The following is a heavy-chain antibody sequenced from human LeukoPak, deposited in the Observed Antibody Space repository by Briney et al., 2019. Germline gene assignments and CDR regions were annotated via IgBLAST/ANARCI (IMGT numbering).Heavy chain of an antibody. Sequence: ASVKVSCKASGYTFTAYYLQWVRLAPGQGLEWMGWINPKSGGTNYAQKFQGRVTMTRDTSTSTVYMELSSLRSEDTAVYYCGRAVGLVVVVVATLDYWGQGTPVTVSS. CDR3: GRAVGLVVVVVATLDY. CDR1: GYTFTAYY. J-gene: IGHJ4*02. CDR2: INPKSGGT. D-gene: IGHD2-15*01. V-gene: IGHV1-2*02.